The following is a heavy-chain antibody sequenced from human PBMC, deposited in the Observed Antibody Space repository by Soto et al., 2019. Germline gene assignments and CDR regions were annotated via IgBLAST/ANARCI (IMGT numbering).Heavy chain of an antibody. V-gene: IGHV4-31*03. CDR2: IYYSGST. Sequence: SETLSLTCTVSGGSISSGGYYWTWIRQHPGKGLEWIGYIYYSGSTYYNPSLKSRVTISVDTSKNQFSLKLSSVTAADTAVYYCARARSPAWFDPWGQGTLVTVSS. CDR1: GGSISSGGYY. J-gene: IGHJ5*02. D-gene: IGHD2-15*01. CDR3: ARARSPAWFDP.